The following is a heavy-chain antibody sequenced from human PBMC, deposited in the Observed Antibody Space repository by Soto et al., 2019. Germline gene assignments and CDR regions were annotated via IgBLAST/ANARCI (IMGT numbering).Heavy chain of an antibody. CDR1: GGSISSGDYY. Sequence: PSETLSLTCTVYGGSISSGDYYWSWIRQPPGKGLEWIGYIYYSGSTYYNPSLKSRVTISVDTSKSQFSLKLSSVTAADTAVYYCARDKGVGGMDVWGQGTTVTVSS. CDR2: IYYSGST. D-gene: IGHD3-16*01. J-gene: IGHJ6*02. CDR3: ARDKGVGGMDV. V-gene: IGHV4-30-4*01.